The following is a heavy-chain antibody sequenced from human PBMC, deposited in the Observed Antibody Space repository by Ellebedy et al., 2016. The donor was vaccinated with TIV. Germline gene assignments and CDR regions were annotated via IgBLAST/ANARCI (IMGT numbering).Heavy chain of an antibody. CDR2: INPSGGSA. D-gene: IGHD4-17*01. J-gene: IGHJ4*02. CDR3: ARSGYLYEYDDYAKY. Sequence: ASVKVSCXASGYSFSNYYIQWLRQAPGQGLEWMGIINPSGGSATYAQKFQGRLTMTSDRSTNTVTMQLSSLRSDDTAVYHCARSGYLYEYDDYAKYWGQGTQITVSS. V-gene: IGHV1-46*01. CDR1: GYSFSNYY.